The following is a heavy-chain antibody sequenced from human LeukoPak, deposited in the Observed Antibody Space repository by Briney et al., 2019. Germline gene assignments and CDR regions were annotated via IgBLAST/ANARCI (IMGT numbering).Heavy chain of an antibody. CDR1: GGSISSSSYY. CDR3: ARHDKAVRKLPHFDY. Sequence: SETLPLTCTVSGGSISSSSYYWGWIRQPPGKGLEWIGSIYYSGSTYYNPSLKSRVTISVDTSKNQFSLKLSSVTAADTAVYYCARHDKAVRKLPHFDYWGQGTLVTVSS. D-gene: IGHD1-14*01. J-gene: IGHJ4*02. V-gene: IGHV4-39*01. CDR2: IYYSGST.